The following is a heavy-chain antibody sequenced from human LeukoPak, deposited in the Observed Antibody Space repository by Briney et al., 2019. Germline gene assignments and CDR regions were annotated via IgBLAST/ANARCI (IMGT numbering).Heavy chain of an antibody. J-gene: IGHJ4*02. V-gene: IGHV4-34*01. CDR1: GGSSSGYY. CDR2: INHSGST. D-gene: IGHD6-13*01. Sequence: SETLSLTCAVYGGSSSGYYWSWIRQPPGKGLEWIGEINHSGSTNYNPSLKSRVTISVDTSKNQFSLKLSSVTAADTAVYYCARGRNIAAADTNYFDYWGQGTLVTVSS. CDR3: ARGRNIAAADTNYFDY.